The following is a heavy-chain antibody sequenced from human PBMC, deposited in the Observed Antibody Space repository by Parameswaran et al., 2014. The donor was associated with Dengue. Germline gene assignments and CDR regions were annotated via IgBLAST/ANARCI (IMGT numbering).Heavy chain of an antibody. D-gene: IGHD2-21*01. CDR2: INAGNGNT. J-gene: IGHJ3*02. CDR3: ARVRVLLGAFDI. Sequence: VRQAPGQRLEWMGWINAGNGNTKYSQKFQGRVTITRDTSASTAYMELSSLRSEDTAVYYCARVRVLLGAFDIWGQGTMVTVSS. V-gene: IGHV1-3*01.